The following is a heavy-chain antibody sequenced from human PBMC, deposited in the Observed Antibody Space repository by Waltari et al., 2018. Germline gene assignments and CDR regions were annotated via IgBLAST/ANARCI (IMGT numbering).Heavy chain of an antibody. CDR2: VYDGERT. Sequence: QLQLQESGPRLLKPSETLSLTCTVSGGSVSSSSHSWGWIRQHPGRDLEWIGTVYDGERTYYNVSLRSRVTISLDNSKNQFYLDLTSVTAADTAVYYCAGLARISDNWERSYWFDPWGQGTLVTVSS. J-gene: IGHJ5*02. CDR1: GGSVSSSSHS. D-gene: IGHD1-1*01. V-gene: IGHV4-39*01. CDR3: AGLARISDNWERSYWFDP.